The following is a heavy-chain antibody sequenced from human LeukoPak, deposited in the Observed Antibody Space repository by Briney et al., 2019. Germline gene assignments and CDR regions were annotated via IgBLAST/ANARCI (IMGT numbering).Heavy chain of an antibody. J-gene: IGHJ4*02. D-gene: IGHD3-22*01. CDR2: IYHSEST. CDR1: GFSIKSSYY. V-gene: IGHV4-38-2*02. Sequence: PSETLSLTCSVSGFSIKSSYYWAWIRQSPGKGLEWIGSIYHSESTYYNPSLRSRVTISIDTPNDQFSLKLRSVTAADTAVYYCARDPLYQGSGHYRPKGTIDYWGQGTLVTVSS. CDR3: ARDPLYQGSGHYRPKGTIDY.